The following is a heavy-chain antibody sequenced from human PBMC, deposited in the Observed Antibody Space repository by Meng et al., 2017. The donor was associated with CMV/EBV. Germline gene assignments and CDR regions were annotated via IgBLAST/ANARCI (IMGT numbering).Heavy chain of an antibody. Sequence: EGRRVDAGGGLVQPGGSLRLSCAASGFTVSSNYMSWVRQAPGKGLEWVSVIYSGGSTYYADSVKGRFTISRDNSKNTLYLQMNSLRAEDTAVYYCLLVFGRGVIDYWGQGTLVTVSS. D-gene: IGHD3-3*02. V-gene: IGHV3-66*01. CDR2: IYSGGST. J-gene: IGHJ4*02. CDR3: LLVFGRGVIDY. CDR1: GFTVSSNY.